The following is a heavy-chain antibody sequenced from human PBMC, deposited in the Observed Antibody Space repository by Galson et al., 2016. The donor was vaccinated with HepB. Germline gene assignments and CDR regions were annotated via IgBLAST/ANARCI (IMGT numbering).Heavy chain of an antibody. CDR3: AREHGGKRYVNWFFDL. J-gene: IGHJ2*01. Sequence: SLRLSCAASGFTVSSNYMSWVRQAPGKGLEWVSVIYSGGSTYYADSVKGRFPISRDTSKNTLYLQMNSLRAEDTAVYYCAREHGGKRYVNWFFDLWGRGTMVTVSS. CDR1: GFTVSSNY. V-gene: IGHV3-53*01. D-gene: IGHD4-23*01. CDR2: IYSGGST.